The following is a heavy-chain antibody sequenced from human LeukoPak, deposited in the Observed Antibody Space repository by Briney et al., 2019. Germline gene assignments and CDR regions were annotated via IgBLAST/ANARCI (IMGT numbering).Heavy chain of an antibody. J-gene: IGHJ4*02. CDR2: ISVSGSVI. CDR1: GFIFSSYE. D-gene: IGHD3-10*01. Sequence: GGSLRLSCAASGFIFSSYEMSWVRQAPGKGLEWVSYISVSGSVIYYADSVRGRFTISRDNAKNSLYLQMNSLRAEDTAVYYCARGGRFLWFGGDFWGPGTLVTVSS. V-gene: IGHV3-48*03. CDR3: ARGGRFLWFGGDF.